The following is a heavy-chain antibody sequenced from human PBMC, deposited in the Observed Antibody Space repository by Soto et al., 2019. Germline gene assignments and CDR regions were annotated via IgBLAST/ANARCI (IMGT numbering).Heavy chain of an antibody. J-gene: IGHJ4*02. CDR3: ARGAAAGNFWPYYFDY. V-gene: IGHV1-3*01. Sequence: ASVKVSCKASGYTFTSYAMHWVRQAPGQRLEWMGWINAGNGNTKYSQKFQGRVTITRDTSASTAYMELSSLRSEDTAVYYCARGAAAGNFWPYYFDYWGQGTLVTVSS. D-gene: IGHD6-13*01. CDR2: INAGNGNT. CDR1: GYTFTSYA.